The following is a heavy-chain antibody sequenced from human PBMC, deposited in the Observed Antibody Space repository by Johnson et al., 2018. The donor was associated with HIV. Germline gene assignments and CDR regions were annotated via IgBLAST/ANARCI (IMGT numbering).Heavy chain of an antibody. Sequence: QMQLVESGGGVVQPGRSLRVSCAASGFTFSSYGMHWVRQAPGKGLEWVAVTSNDGSNKYYADSVKGRFTIYRDNSKNTLYLQMNSLRADDMAVYYCAREETTAPAAFDIWCQVTMVTVSS. CDR1: GFTFSSYG. CDR2: TSNDGSNK. J-gene: IGHJ3*02. D-gene: IGHD4-17*01. V-gene: IGHV3-30*03. CDR3: AREETTAPAAFDI.